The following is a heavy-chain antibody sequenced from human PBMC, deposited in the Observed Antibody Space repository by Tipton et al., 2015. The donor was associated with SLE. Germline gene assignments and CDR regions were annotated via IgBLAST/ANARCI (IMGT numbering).Heavy chain of an antibody. CDR2: IYYSGST. CDR1: GGSISSHY. D-gene: IGHD3-9*01. V-gene: IGHV4-59*11. Sequence: TLSLTCTVSGGSISSHYWSWIRQPPGKGLEWIGYIYYSGSTNYNPSLKSRVTISVDTSKNQFSLKLSSVTAADTAVYYCAREGTYYDILTGCMDVWGQGTTVTVSS. CDR3: AREGTYYDILTGCMDV. J-gene: IGHJ6*02.